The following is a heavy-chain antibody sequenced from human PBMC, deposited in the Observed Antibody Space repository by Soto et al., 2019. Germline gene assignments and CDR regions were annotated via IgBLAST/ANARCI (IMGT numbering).Heavy chain of an antibody. CDR2: ISSNGGST. CDR1: GFTFSSYA. D-gene: IGHD5-12*01. Sequence: GGSLRLSCSASGFTFSSYAMHWVRQAPGKGLEYVSAISSNGGSTYYADSVKGRFAISRDNSKNTLYLQMSSLRAEDTAVYYCVKLYSGYDWGSLPRVYWGQGTLVTVTS. V-gene: IGHV3-64D*06. CDR3: VKLYSGYDWGSLPRVY. J-gene: IGHJ4*02.